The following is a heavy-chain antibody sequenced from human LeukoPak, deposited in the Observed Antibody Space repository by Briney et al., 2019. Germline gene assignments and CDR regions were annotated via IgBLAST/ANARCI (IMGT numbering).Heavy chain of an antibody. J-gene: IGHJ4*02. D-gene: IGHD6-19*01. CDR3: AKDQGTGFSDFDY. V-gene: IGHV3-30*18. Sequence: QPGGSLRLSCAASGFTFSSSAMHWVRQTPGKGLEWVAVISVYESHKYYADSVKGRFTLSRDNSKNTLYLQMNSLTTEDAAVYYCAKDQGTGFSDFDYWGQGTLVTVSS. CDR1: GFTFSSSA. CDR2: ISVYESHK.